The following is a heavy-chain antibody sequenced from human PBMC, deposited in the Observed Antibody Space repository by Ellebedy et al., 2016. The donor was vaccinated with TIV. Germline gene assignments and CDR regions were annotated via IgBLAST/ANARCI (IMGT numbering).Heavy chain of an antibody. J-gene: IGHJ4*02. CDR1: GYTFTSYD. D-gene: IGHD2-2*01. Sequence: AASVKVSCKASGYTFTSYDINWVRQAPGQGLEWMGWINPNNGGTNYAQKFQGRVTMTRDTSTSTAYMELSSLKSDDTAMYYCARAYTSTWHFFDYWGQGTLITVSS. CDR2: INPNNGGT. CDR3: ARAYTSTWHFFDY. V-gene: IGHV1-2*02.